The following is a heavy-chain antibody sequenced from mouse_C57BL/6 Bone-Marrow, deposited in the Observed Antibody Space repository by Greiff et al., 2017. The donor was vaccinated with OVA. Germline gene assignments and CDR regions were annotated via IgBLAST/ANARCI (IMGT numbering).Heavy chain of an antibody. V-gene: IGHV1-61*01. J-gene: IGHJ4*01. CDR2: IYPSDSET. Sequence: QVQLQQPGAELVRPGSSVKLSCKASGYTFTSYWMDWVKQRPGQGLEWIGNIYPSDSETHYNQKFKDKATLTVYKSSSTAYMQLSSLTSEDSAVYYCAREKGGYYVDYYAMDYWGQGTSVTVSS. CDR3: AREKGGYYVDYYAMDY. D-gene: IGHD2-3*01. CDR1: GYTFTSYW.